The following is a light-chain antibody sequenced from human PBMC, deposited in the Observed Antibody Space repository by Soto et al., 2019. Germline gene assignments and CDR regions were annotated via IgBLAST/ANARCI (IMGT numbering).Light chain of an antibody. J-gene: IGKJ1*01. Sequence: DIQMTQSPSPLSASVGDRVTITCQASQDISNFLCWYQQKPGEAPKLLIYDASILETGVPSRFSGSRSGTDFTFTITSMQPEDIATYFCQQYNNVPRTFGQGTKVDI. CDR3: QQYNNVPRT. V-gene: IGKV1-33*01. CDR1: QDISNF. CDR2: DAS.